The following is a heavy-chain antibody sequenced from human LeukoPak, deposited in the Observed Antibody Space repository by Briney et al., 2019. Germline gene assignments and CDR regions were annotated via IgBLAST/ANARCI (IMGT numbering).Heavy chain of an antibody. CDR3: ARGAGVGATLDY. V-gene: IGHV1-8*01. J-gene: IGHJ4*02. CDR2: MNPNSGNT. D-gene: IGHD1-26*01. CDR1: GYTFTSYD. Sequence: ASVKVSCKASGYTFTSYDINWVRQATGQGLEWMRWMNPNSGNTGYAQKFQGRVTMTRNTSISTAYMELSSLRPQDTAVYYCARGAGVGATLDYWGQGTLVTVSS.